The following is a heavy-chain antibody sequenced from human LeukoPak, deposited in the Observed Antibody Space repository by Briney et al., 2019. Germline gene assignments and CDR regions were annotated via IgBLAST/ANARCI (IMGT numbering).Heavy chain of an antibody. CDR2: ISGSGGST. V-gene: IGHV3-23*01. D-gene: IGHD1-26*01. CDR3: AKDRSGSYYIYGMDV. Sequence: GGSLRLSCAASGFTFSSYAMSWVRQAPGKGLEWVSAISGSGGSTYYADSVKGRFTISRDNSKNTLYLQTNSLRAEDTAVYYCAKDRSGSYYIYGMDVWGQGTTVTVSS. CDR1: GFTFSSYA. J-gene: IGHJ6*02.